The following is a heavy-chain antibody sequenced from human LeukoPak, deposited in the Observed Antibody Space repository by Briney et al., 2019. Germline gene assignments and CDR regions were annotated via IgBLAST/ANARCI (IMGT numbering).Heavy chain of an antibody. CDR1: GFTFSSYG. CDR2: IWYDGSNK. D-gene: IGHD2-15*01. Sequence: GGSLRLSCAASGFTFSSYGMHWVRQAPGNGLEWVAVIWYDGSNKYYADSVKGRFTISRDNSKNTLYLQMNSLRAEDTAVYYCARDRRRWYYFDYWGQGTLVTVSS. V-gene: IGHV3-33*01. J-gene: IGHJ4*02. CDR3: ARDRRRWYYFDY.